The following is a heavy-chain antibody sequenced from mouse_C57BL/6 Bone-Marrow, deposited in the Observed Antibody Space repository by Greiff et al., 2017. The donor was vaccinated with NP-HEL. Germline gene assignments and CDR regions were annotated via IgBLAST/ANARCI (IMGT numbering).Heavy chain of an antibody. J-gene: IGHJ2*01. V-gene: IGHV1-55*01. CDR2: IYPGSGST. CDR3: ARGGDGYYLFDY. Sequence: QVQLQQPGAELVKPGASVKMSCKASGYTFTSYWITWVKQRPGQGLEWIGDIYPGSGSTNYNEKLKSKGTLTVDTSSSTAYMQLSSLTSEDSAVYYCARGGDGYYLFDYWGQGTTLTVSS. CDR1: GYTFTSYW. D-gene: IGHD2-3*01.